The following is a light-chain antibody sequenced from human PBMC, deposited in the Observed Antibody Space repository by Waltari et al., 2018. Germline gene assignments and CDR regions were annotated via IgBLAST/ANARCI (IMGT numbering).Light chain of an antibody. J-gene: IGKJ5*01. CDR2: GAS. CDR1: QSLSDN. V-gene: IGKV3-15*01. CDR3: QQYNTWPPIT. Sequence: EIVMTQSPATLSVYRGERATLSCRASQSLSDNLAWYQQKPGQAPRLLIYGASTRATGIPARFSGSGSGTDFTLTISSLQSEDFAIYYCQQYNTWPPITFGQGTRVEIK.